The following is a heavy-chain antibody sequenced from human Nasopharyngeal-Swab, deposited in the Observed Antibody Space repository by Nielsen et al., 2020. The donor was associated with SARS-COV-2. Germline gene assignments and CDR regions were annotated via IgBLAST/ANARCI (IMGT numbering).Heavy chain of an antibody. J-gene: IGHJ4*02. CDR3: ARTDGSGSYYDFDY. D-gene: IGHD3-10*01. CDR2: MNPNSGNT. Sequence: ASVKVSCKASGYTFTSYDINWVRQATGQGLEWMGWMNPNSGNTGYAQKFQGRVTMTRNTSISTAYMELSRLRSEDTAVYYCARTDGSGSYYDFDYWGQGTLVTVSS. CDR1: GYTFTSYD. V-gene: IGHV1-8*01.